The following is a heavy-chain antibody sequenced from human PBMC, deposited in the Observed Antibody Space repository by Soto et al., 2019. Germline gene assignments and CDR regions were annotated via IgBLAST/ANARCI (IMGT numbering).Heavy chain of an antibody. CDR1: GFTFNNYA. V-gene: IGHV3-23*01. D-gene: IGHD3-16*01. CDR3: EKWGSSKNLDK. Sequence: EVQLLESGGGLVQPGESLRLSCAVSGFTFNNYAMSWVRQAPGKGLEWVSIISGTGDATYYADSVKGRFTISRDNSKNTLYLQMHSLRAEDTAIYYCEKWGSSKNLDKRGQGTLVNGSS. CDR2: ISGTGDAT. J-gene: IGHJ4*02.